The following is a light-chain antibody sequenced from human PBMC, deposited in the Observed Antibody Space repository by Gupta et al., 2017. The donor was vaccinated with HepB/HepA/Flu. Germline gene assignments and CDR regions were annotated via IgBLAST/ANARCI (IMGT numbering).Light chain of an antibody. CDR1: QSLLHSNGYNY. J-gene: IGKJ2*03. V-gene: IGKV2-28*01. Sequence: DIVMTQSPLSLPVTPGETASISCRSSQSLLHSNGYNYLDWYLQKPGQSPQLLIYLGSNRASGVPDRFSGSGSGTDFTLKISRVEAEDVGVYYCMQARQTPPSFGQGTKLEIK. CDR3: MQARQTPPS. CDR2: LGS.